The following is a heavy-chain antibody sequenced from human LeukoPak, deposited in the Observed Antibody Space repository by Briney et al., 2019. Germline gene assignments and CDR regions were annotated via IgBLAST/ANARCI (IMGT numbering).Heavy chain of an antibody. CDR1: GGSFSGYH. J-gene: IGHJ4*02. CDR3: ARTHYGDYFYYFDY. D-gene: IGHD4-17*01. V-gene: IGHV4-34*01. CDR2: INHSGST. Sequence: SETLSLTCAVYGGSFSGYHWSWIRQPPGKGLEWIGEINHSGSTNYNPSLKSRVTISVDTSKNQFSLKLSSVTAADTAVYYCARTHYGDYFYYFDYWGQGTLVTVSS.